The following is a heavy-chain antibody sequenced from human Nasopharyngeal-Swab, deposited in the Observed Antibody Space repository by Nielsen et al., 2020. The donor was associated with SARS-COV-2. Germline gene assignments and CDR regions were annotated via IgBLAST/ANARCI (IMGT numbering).Heavy chain of an antibody. V-gene: IGHV3-33*01. Sequence: GGSPRLSCAASGFTFSNYGIHWVRQAPGKGLEWVAVIWYDGSNKYYADSVKGRFTISRDNSKNTLYLQMNSLRAEDTAVYYCAREGIVGATKLDYWGQGTLVTVSS. CDR2: IWYDGSNK. CDR3: AREGIVGATKLDY. J-gene: IGHJ4*02. CDR1: GFTFSNYG. D-gene: IGHD1-26*01.